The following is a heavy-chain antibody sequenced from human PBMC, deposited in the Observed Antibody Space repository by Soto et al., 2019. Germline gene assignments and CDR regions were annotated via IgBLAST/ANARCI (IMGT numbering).Heavy chain of an antibody. J-gene: IGHJ4*02. CDR3: ASKTRRGYSYGYLDY. V-gene: IGHV3-30-3*01. CDR1: GFTFSSYA. D-gene: IGHD5-18*01. CDR2: ISYDGSNK. Sequence: GGSLRLSCAASGFTFSSYAMHWVRQAPGKGLEWVAVISYDGSNKYYADSVKGRFTISRDNSKNTLYLQMNSLRAEDTAVYYCASKTRRGYSYGYLDYWGQGTLVTVSS.